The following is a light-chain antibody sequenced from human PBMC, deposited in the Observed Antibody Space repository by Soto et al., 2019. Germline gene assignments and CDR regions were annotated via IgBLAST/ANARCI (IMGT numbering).Light chain of an antibody. CDR2: EDN. V-gene: IGLV6-57*01. CDR3: QSYDTSNPLV. CDR1: SGSIGSSY. Sequence: NFMLTQPHSVSESPGKTVTISCTRSSGSIGSSYVQWYQPRPGSSPTTVIFEDNQRPTGVPVRFAGSIDSSSNSASLVISGLRTEDEADCYCQSYDTSNPLVFGGGTKVAVL. J-gene: IGLJ3*02.